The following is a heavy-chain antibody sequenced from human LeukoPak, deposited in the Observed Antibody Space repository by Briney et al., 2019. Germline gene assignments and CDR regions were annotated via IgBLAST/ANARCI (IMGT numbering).Heavy chain of an antibody. CDR3: ARSMDTAMVSTPFDH. J-gene: IGHJ4*02. CDR2: IIPIFGTA. D-gene: IGHD5-18*01. V-gene: IGHV1-69*05. Sequence: GASVKVSCKASGGTFSSYAISWVRQAPGQGLEWMGGIIPIFGTANYAQKFQGRVTITTDESTSTAYMELSSLRSEDTAVYYCARSMDTAMVSTPFDHWGQGTLVTVSS. CDR1: GGTFSSYA.